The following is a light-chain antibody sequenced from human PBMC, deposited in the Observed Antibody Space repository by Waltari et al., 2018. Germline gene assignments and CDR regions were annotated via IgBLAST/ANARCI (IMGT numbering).Light chain of an antibody. Sequence: SYVVTQPPSVSVAPGETATITWGGDNIGTYSVHWYQQKAGQAPVLVIFYDRDRPSGIPDRFSGSNSGNTATLTISRVEAGDEARYYCHVWHPHVDPGVFGTGTEVTVL. CDR2: YDR. CDR3: HVWHPHVDPGV. V-gene: IGLV3-21*04. J-gene: IGLJ1*01. CDR1: NIGTYS.